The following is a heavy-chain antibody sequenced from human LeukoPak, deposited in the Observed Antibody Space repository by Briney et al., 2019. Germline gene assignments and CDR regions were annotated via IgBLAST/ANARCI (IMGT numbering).Heavy chain of an antibody. J-gene: IGHJ4*02. CDR3: ARDYLEYDILTGYYRY. V-gene: IGHV1-69*13. CDR2: IIPIYGTT. D-gene: IGHD3-9*01. Sequence: SVKVSCKASGYTFTSYDINWVRQATGQGLEWMGGIIPIYGTTNYAQKFQGRVTITADESTSTAYMELSSLRSEDTAVYYCARDYLEYDILTGYYRYWGQGTLVIVSS. CDR1: GYTFTSYD.